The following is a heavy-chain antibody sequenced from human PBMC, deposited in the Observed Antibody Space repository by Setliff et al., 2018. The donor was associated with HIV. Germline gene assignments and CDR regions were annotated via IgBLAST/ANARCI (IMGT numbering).Heavy chain of an antibody. J-gene: IGHJ3*02. CDR1: GYTFTNYA. D-gene: IGHD2-15*01. V-gene: IGHV7-4-1*02. CDR3: ARDQWVVVATWAHGFDI. Sequence: GASVKVSCKASGYTFTNYAINWVRQAPGQGLEWMGWINTNTGNPTYAQGFTGRFVFSLDTSVSTAFLQISSLQAEDTAVYYCARDQWVVVATWAHGFDIWGQGTMVTVSS. CDR2: INTNTGNP.